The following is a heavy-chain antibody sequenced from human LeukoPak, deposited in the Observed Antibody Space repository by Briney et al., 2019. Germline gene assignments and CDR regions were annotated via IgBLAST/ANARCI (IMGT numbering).Heavy chain of an antibody. J-gene: IGHJ4*02. CDR2: IYYRGNT. Sequence: SETLSLTCTVSGGSISSYYWSWIRQPPGKGLEWIAYIYYRGNTNYNPSLKSRVTISVDTSNNHFSLRLSSVTAADTAMYFCARSPESGRSDYWGQGTLVTVSS. CDR3: ARSPESGRSDY. D-gene: IGHD3-3*01. V-gene: IGHV4-59*01. CDR1: GGSISSYY.